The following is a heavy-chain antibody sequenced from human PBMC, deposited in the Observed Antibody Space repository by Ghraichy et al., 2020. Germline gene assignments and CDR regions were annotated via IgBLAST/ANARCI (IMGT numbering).Heavy chain of an antibody. CDR1: GFNFSSYA. Sequence: GGSLRLSCATSGFNFSSYAMSWFRQTPGKGPEWVSAIGGAGGATFYADSVKGRFTISRDNSKNTLYLQMSSLGAEDTALYYCAKGQNYFDRSGPWSQGTLVTVSS. CDR2: IGGAGGAT. V-gene: IGHV3-23*01. J-gene: IGHJ4*02. D-gene: IGHD3-22*01. CDR3: AKGQNYFDRSGP.